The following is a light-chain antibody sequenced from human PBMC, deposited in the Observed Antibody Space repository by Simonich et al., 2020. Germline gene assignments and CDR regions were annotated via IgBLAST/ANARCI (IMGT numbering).Light chain of an antibody. CDR3: MQSIQLLYT. Sequence: DIVMTQTPLSLSVTPGQPASISCKSRQSLLHSDGKTYLYWYLQKPGQSPQLLLYEVSNRFSGVPDRFSGSGSGTDFTLKISRVEAEDVGVYYCMQSIQLLYTFGQGTKLEIK. CDR1: QSLLHSDGKTY. CDR2: EVS. J-gene: IGKJ2*01. V-gene: IGKV2D-29*02.